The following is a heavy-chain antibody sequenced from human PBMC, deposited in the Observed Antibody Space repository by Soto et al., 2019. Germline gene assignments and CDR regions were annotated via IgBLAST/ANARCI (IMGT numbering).Heavy chain of an antibody. Sequence: GGSLRLSCAASGFTFSSYSMNWVRQAPGKGLEWVSYISSSSSTIYYADSVKGRFTISRDNAKNSLYLQMNSLRAEDTAVYYCARWWVTDAFDIWGQGTMVTVSS. J-gene: IGHJ3*02. CDR2: ISSSSSTI. D-gene: IGHD2-15*01. CDR1: GFTFSSYS. V-gene: IGHV3-48*01. CDR3: ARWWVTDAFDI.